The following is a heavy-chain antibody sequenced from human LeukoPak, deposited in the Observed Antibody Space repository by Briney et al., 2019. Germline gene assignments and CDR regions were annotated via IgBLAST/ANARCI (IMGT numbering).Heavy chain of an antibody. J-gene: IGHJ5*02. Sequence: SETLSLTCTVSGGSLSSYYWSWIRQPPGKGLEWIGYIYYSGSTNYNPSLKSRVTISVDTSKNQFSLKLSSVTAADRAVYYCARRAENSSGYYSKYNWFDPWGQGTLVTVSS. CDR2: IYYSGST. D-gene: IGHD3-22*01. CDR3: ARRAENSSGYYSKYNWFDP. V-gene: IGHV4-59*08. CDR1: GGSLSSYY.